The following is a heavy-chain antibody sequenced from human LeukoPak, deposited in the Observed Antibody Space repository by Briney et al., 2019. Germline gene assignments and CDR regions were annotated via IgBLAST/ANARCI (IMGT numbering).Heavy chain of an antibody. D-gene: IGHD5-18*01. CDR2: IYHSGTT. Sequence: PSETLSLTCTVSGGSISTNNYYWGWIRQPPGKGLEWIGTIYHSGTTYYDPSLRSRVTIYIDTSKSQFSLELSSVTAADTAVYYCTQTIGGYSHVYYVDVWGKGTTVTVSS. J-gene: IGHJ6*03. V-gene: IGHV4-39*07. CDR1: GGSISTNNYY. CDR3: TQTIGGYSHVYYVDV.